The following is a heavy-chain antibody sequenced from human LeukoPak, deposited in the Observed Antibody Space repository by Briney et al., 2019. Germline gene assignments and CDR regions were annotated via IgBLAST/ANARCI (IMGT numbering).Heavy chain of an antibody. CDR1: GGTFSSYA. CDR3: ARDREGYYGSGNSVYYYYYYMDV. J-gene: IGHJ6*03. Sequence: SVKVSCKASGGTFSSYAISWVRQAPGQGLEWMGGIIPIFGTANYAQKFQGRVTITADESTSTAYMELSSLRSEDTAVYYCARDREGYYGSGNSVYYYYYYMDVWGKGTTVTISS. D-gene: IGHD3-10*01. CDR2: IIPIFGTA. V-gene: IGHV1-69*13.